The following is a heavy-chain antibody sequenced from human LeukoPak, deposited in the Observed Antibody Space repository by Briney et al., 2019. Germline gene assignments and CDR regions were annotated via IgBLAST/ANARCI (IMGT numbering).Heavy chain of an antibody. J-gene: IGHJ3*02. CDR2: IYHSGST. CDR3: ARTTMVRGDNDAFDI. Sequence: SETLSLTCAVSGGSISSGGYSWSWIRQPPGKGLEWIGYIYHSGSTYYNPSLESRVTISVDRSKNQFSLKLSSVTAADTAVYYCARTTMVRGDNDAFDIWGQGTMVTVSS. CDR1: GGSISSGGYS. V-gene: IGHV4-30-2*01. D-gene: IGHD3-10*01.